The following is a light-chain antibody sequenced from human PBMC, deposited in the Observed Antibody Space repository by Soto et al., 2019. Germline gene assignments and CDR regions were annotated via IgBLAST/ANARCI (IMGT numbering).Light chain of an antibody. V-gene: IGLV2-14*01. CDR3: SAYAGSNNFV. Sequence: QSVLTQPASVSGSPGQSITISCTVTSSDVGGYNYVSWYQQHPGKAPKVMIYEVSNRPSGVSNRFSGSKSGNTASLTVSGLQTEDEADYYCSAYAGSNNFVFGSGTKVTVL. J-gene: IGLJ1*01. CDR2: EVS. CDR1: SSDVGGYNY.